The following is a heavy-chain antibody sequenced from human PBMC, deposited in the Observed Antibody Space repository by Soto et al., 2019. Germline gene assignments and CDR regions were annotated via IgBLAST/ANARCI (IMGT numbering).Heavy chain of an antibody. CDR1: GFTFSSYA. V-gene: IGHV3-23*01. Sequence: GGSLRLSCAASGFTFSSYAMSWVRQAPGKGLEWVSAISGSGGSTYYADSVKGRFTISRDNSKNTLYLQMNSLRAEDTAVYYCAKVSKWLVRSSFDYWAREPWSPSPQ. CDR2: ISGSGGST. D-gene: IGHD6-19*01. J-gene: IGHJ4*02. CDR3: AKVSKWLVRSSFDY.